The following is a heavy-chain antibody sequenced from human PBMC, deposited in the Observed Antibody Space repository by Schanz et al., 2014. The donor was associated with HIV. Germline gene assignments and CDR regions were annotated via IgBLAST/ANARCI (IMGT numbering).Heavy chain of an antibody. CDR2: ITDSGDKT. CDR3: AKVAIHSSGWLPFDY. D-gene: IGHD6-19*01. J-gene: IGHJ4*02. CDR1: EFPFSHNA. V-gene: IGHV3-23*04. Sequence: EGQLVESGGGLVQPGGSLRLSCRGSEFPFSHNAMTWVRQAPGKGLQWVSSITDSGDKTDYTDSVKGRFTISRDNSKNTLYLQMNSLGAEDTAVYYCAKVAIHSSGWLPFDYWGQGTLVTVSA.